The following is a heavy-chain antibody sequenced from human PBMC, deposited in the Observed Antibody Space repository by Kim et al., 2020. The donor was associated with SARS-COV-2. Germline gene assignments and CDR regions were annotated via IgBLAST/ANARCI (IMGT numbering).Heavy chain of an antibody. CDR1: GGSFSGYY. D-gene: IGHD2-2*01. J-gene: IGHJ4*02. CDR2: INHSGST. Sequence: SETLSLTCAVYGGSFSGYYWSWIRQPPGKGLEWIGEINHSGSTNYNPSLKSRVTISVDTSKNQFSLKLSSVTAADTAVYYCARGGGGQAKDCSSTSCYVLGYWGQGTLVTVSS. V-gene: IGHV4-34*01. CDR3: ARGGGGQAKDCSSTSCYVLGY.